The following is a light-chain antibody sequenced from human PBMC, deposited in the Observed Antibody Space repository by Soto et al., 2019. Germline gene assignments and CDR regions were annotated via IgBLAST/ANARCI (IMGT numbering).Light chain of an antibody. CDR1: SGSVSTSYY. V-gene: IGLV8-61*01. Sequence: QAVVTQEPSFSVSPGGTVTLTCGLSSGSVSTSYYPTWYQQTPGQAPRTLIYSTNTRSSGVPDRFSGSILGNKAALTITGAQADDESDYYCVLYMVSGISVFGSGTKLTVL. CDR3: VLYMVSGISV. CDR2: STN. J-gene: IGLJ3*02.